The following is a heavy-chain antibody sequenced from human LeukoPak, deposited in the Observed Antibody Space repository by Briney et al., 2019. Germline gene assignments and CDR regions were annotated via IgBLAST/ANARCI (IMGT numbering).Heavy chain of an antibody. V-gene: IGHV3-23*01. Sequence: GGSLRLSCAASGFTFSNFALNWVRQAPGKGLEWVSTISGSGGSTYYADSVKGRFTISRDNSKKTLYLQMNSLRAEDTAVYYCAKMVHTEQWLVPFDYWGQGTLVTVSS. CDR3: AKMVHTEQWLVPFDY. D-gene: IGHD6-19*01. CDR2: ISGSGGST. CDR1: GFTFSNFA. J-gene: IGHJ4*02.